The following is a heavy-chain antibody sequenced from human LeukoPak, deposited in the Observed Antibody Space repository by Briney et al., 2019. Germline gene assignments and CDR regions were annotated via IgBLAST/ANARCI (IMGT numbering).Heavy chain of an antibody. CDR2: MQYDGSNG. CDR3: AKDRCSNGIGCYYYYMDV. D-gene: IGHD2-8*01. Sequence: GGSQRLSCAASGFTFSSYGMHWVRQAPGKGLEGVAYMQYDGSNGQYAHSVKGRFRISRDSSKNILYLQMNSLRAEDTAVYYCAKDRCSNGIGCYYYYMDVWGKGTTVTISS. V-gene: IGHV3-30*02. CDR1: GFTFSSYG. J-gene: IGHJ6*03.